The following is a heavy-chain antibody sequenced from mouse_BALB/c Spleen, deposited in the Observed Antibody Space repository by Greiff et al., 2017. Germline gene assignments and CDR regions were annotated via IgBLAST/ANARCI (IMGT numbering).Heavy chain of an antibody. CDR3: GRSESTMITTFAY. J-gene: IGHJ3*01. V-gene: IGHV1S33*01. Sequence: LQQSGPELVKPGALVKISCKASGYTFTSYDINWVKQRPGQGLEWIGWIYPGDGSTKYNEKFKGKATLTADKSSSTAYMQLSSLTSENSAVYYCGRSESTMITTFAYWGQGTLVTVSA. CDR1: GYTFTSYD. CDR2: IYPGDGST. D-gene: IGHD2-4*01.